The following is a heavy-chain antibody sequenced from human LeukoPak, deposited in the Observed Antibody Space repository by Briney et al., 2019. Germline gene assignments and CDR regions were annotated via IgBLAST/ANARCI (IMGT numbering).Heavy chain of an antibody. J-gene: IGHJ4*02. CDR1: GFIFSSYG. V-gene: IGHV3-33*01. CDR3: ARGIDYTVTTSYYFEY. D-gene: IGHD4-17*01. Sequence: PGGSLRLSCAASGFIFSSYGMHWVRQAPGQGLEWVAVIWYDGGNTYYAESVKGRFNISRDNSKNTLYLQMNSLRAEDTAVYYCARGIDYTVTTSYYFEYWGQGTLVTVSS. CDR2: IWYDGGNT.